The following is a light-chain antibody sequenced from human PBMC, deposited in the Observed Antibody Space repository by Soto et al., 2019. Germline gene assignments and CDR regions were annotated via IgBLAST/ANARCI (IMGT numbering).Light chain of an antibody. CDR2: ENN. Sequence: QPFLTQPPSVSAAPGQKVTISCSGSSSNIGNNYVSWYQQLPGTAPKLLIYENNKRPSGIPDRFSGSKSGTSATLGITGLQTGDEADYYCGTWDSSLSAYVFGTGTKVTVL. CDR1: SSNIGNNY. J-gene: IGLJ1*01. CDR3: GTWDSSLSAYV. V-gene: IGLV1-51*02.